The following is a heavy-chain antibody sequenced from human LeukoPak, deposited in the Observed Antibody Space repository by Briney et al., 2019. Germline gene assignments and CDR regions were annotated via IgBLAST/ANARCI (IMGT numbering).Heavy chain of an antibody. Sequence: GASVKVSCKASGYTFTSYGISWVRQAPGQGLEWMGWISAYNGNTNYAQKLQGRATMTTDTSTSTAYMELRSLRSDDTAVYYCARARYSGYDVGAVDYWGQGTLVTVSS. CDR1: GYTFTSYG. J-gene: IGHJ4*02. CDR3: ARARYSGYDVGAVDY. V-gene: IGHV1-18*01. D-gene: IGHD5-12*01. CDR2: ISAYNGNT.